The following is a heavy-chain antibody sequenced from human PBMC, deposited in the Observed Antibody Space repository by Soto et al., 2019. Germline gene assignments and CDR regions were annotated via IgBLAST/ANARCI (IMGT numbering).Heavy chain of an antibody. CDR2: INPSGGST. CDR3: ARVISVRSVRGVIDYFGY. CDR1: GYTFTIYY. Sequence: GASVKVSCKASGYTFTIYYMHWGRQAPGQGLEWMGIINPSGGSTSYAQKFQGRVTMTRDTSTSTVYMELSSLRSEDTAVYYCARVISVRSVRGVIDYFGYWGQGTLVTVSS. D-gene: IGHD3-10*01. V-gene: IGHV1-46*03. J-gene: IGHJ4*02.